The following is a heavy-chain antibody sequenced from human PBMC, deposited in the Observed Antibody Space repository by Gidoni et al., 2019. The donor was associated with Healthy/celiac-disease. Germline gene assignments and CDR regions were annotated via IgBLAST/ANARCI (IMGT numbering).Heavy chain of an antibody. CDR1: GFTSRSYA. Sequence: EVQLLESGGGLVQPGGSLRLSCADSGFTSRSYAMSWVRQAPGKGLEWVSAISGSGGSTYYADSVKGRFTISRDNSKNTLYLQMNSLRAEDTAVYYCAKGLERRMRHWFDPWGQGTLVTVSS. J-gene: IGHJ5*02. CDR3: AKGLERRMRHWFDP. V-gene: IGHV3-23*01. CDR2: ISGSGGST. D-gene: IGHD1-1*01.